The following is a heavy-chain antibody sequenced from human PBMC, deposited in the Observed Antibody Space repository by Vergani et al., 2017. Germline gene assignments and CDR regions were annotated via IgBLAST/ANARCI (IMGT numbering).Heavy chain of an antibody. CDR3: ARAGAPGKRLWFGGRWVDD. CDR2: IYSTGST. D-gene: IGHD3-10*01. Sequence: QVQLQESGPGLVKPSQTLSLTCSVSGDSISSGVYYWNWIRQHPGKGLEWIGYIYSTGSTHHNPSLRRRINMSVDTSKNQFSLKLNSVTAADTAMYYCARAGAPGKRLWFGGRWVDDWGQGTLVTVSS. V-gene: IGHV4-31*03. J-gene: IGHJ4*02. CDR1: GDSISSGVYY.